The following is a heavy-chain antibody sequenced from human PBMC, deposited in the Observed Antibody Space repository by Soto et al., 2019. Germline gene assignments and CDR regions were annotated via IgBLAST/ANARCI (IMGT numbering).Heavy chain of an antibody. Sequence: KPSETLSLTCSVSGGSVISGSYYWTWIRQPPGKGLEWIGYIYQSGTTNYNASLKSRVTISIDTSKNQFFLKLNSVTAADTAVYYCARDSSGRHDYWGQGTLVTVS. CDR2: IYQSGTT. J-gene: IGHJ4*02. CDR3: ARDSSGRHDY. V-gene: IGHV4-61*01. D-gene: IGHD3-22*01. CDR1: GGSVISGSYY.